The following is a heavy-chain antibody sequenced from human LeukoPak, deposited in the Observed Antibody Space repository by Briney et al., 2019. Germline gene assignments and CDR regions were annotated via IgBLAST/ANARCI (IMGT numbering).Heavy chain of an antibody. CDR2: IYYTGST. V-gene: IGHV4-59*08. J-gene: IGHJ3*02. D-gene: IGHD2-2*01. CDR1: GGSIGAYY. Sequence: SETLSLTCSVSGGSIGAYYWTWIRQPPGKGLEWIGYIYYTGSTNYNPSLKSRATMSVEKSKNQVSLKMTSVTVADTAVYYCARPSIPSAAASALDIWGQGTMVTVS. CDR3: ARPSIPSAAASALDI.